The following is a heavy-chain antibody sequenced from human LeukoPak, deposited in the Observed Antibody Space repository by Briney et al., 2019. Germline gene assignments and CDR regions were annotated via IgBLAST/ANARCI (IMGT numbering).Heavy chain of an antibody. D-gene: IGHD5-18*01. V-gene: IGHV3-23*01. Sequence: GGSLRLSCAASGFTVSSNYMSWVRQAPGKGLEWVSGIGGSGDSTSHADSVKGRFTISRDNSKNTLYLQMNGLRAEDTAVYYCAKDRGALVDTGTLNYWGQGTLVTVSS. CDR1: GFTVSSNY. CDR3: AKDRGALVDTGTLNY. CDR2: IGGSGDST. J-gene: IGHJ4*02.